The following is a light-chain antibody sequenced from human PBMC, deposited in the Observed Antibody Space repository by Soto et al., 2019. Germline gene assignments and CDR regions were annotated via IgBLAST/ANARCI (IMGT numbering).Light chain of an antibody. Sequence: ETVLTQSPATLSLSPGERATLSCRASQSISSYLAWYQQKPGQAPRLLIYDASNRATGIPARFSGSGSGTDFTLTIRSLEPEDFAVYYCQQRFTWPSFGPGTKVDIK. J-gene: IGKJ3*01. CDR1: QSISSY. CDR3: QQRFTWPS. CDR2: DAS. V-gene: IGKV3-11*01.